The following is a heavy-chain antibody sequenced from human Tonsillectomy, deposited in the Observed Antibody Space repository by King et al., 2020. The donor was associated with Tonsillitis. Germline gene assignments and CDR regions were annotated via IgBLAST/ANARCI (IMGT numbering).Heavy chain of an antibody. CDR1: GFTFSSYG. CDR3: AKDARDPNGDY. J-gene: IGHJ4*02. CDR2: ISYDGSNK. D-gene: IGHD2-8*01. Sequence: QVQLVESGGGVVQPGRSLRLSCAASGFTFSSYGMHGVRQAPGKGLEWVAVISYDGSNKYYADSVKGRFTISRDNSKNTLYLQMNSLRAEDTAVYYCAKDARDPNGDYWGQGTLVTVSS. V-gene: IGHV3-30*18.